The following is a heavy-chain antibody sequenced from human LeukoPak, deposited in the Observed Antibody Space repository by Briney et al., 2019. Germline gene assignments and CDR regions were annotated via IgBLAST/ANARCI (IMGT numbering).Heavy chain of an antibody. D-gene: IGHD5-18*01. Sequence: PGGSLRLSCATSGFTLTSYTMHWVRQAPGKGLEWVAVVSYDGTKISYADSVKGRFTMSRDISKNTLYLQMNSLKPEDSALYYCARDRVQIWSYVGTFASWGQGTLVTVSS. V-gene: IGHV3-30-3*01. CDR3: ARDRVQIWSYVGTFAS. CDR2: VSYDGTKI. J-gene: IGHJ4*02. CDR1: GFTLTSYT.